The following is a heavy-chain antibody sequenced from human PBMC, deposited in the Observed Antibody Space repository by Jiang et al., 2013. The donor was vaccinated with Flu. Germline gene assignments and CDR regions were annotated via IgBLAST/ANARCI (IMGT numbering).Heavy chain of an antibody. Sequence: TTSGFSFSDHTMHWVRQGPGKGPEWVATISYDRRNVDYGVSMKGRFTVSRDNSKNTLYLQMDTLRPEDSAVYFCAKDQWRATFYLENWGQGSLVTVSP. CDR2: ISYDRRNV. CDR1: GFSFSDHT. D-gene: IGHD6-19*01. CDR3: AKDQWRATFYLEN. V-gene: IGHV3-30*18. J-gene: IGHJ4*02.